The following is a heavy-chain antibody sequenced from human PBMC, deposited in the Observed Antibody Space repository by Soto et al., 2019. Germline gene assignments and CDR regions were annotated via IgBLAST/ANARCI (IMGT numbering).Heavy chain of an antibody. CDR3: AKSKITIFGIGV. D-gene: IGHD3-3*01. CDR1: VFPFSTYG. V-gene: IGHV3-30*18. Sequence: GGSLRLSCAASVFPFSTYGMHWVRQAPGKGLEWVALISYDGSNTYYADSVKGRFTISRDNSKNTLNLQMNSLSAEDTAVYYCAKSKITIFGIGVWGQGT. J-gene: IGHJ4*02. CDR2: ISYDGSNT.